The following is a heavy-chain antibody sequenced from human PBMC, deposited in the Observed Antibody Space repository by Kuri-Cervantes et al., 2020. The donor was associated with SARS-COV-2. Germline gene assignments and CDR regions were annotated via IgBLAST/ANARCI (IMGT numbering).Heavy chain of an antibody. CDR2: IYYSGST. CDR1: GGSISSSSYY. V-gene: IGHV4-39*07. J-gene: IGHJ5*02. CDR3: ARDLRQNSMMTTDNWFDP. D-gene: IGHD4-11*01. Sequence: SETLSLTCTVSGGSISSSSYYWGWIRQPPGKGLEWIGSIYYSGSTYYNPSLKSRVTISVDTSKNQFSLKLRSVTATDTAEYYCARDLRQNSMMTTDNWFDPWGQGTLVTVSS.